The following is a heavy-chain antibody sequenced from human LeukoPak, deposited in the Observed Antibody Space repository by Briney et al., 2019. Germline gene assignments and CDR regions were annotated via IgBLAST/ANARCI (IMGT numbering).Heavy chain of an antibody. CDR1: GGTFSSYA. D-gene: IGHD1-14*01. CDR2: IIPIFGTA. J-gene: IGHJ3*02. CDR3: ARDPEPNDAFDI. V-gene: IGHV1-69*05. Sequence: SVKVSCKASGGTFSSYAISWVRQAPGQGLEWMGGIIPIFGTANYAQKFQGRVTITTDESTSTAYMELSSLRSEDTAVYYCARDPEPNDAFDIWGQGTMVTVSS.